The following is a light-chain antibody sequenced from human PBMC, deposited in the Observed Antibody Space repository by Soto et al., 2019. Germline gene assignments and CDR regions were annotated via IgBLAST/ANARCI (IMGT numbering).Light chain of an antibody. J-gene: IGKJ4*02. CDR1: QRVSSN. Sequence: EIVMTQSPATLSVSPGERATLSCRASQRVSSNLAWYQQKPGQAPRLLIYGASTRATGIPARFSGSGSGTEFALSISGLQSEDGAVYSWQLYHSWPPFTFGGGTKVEIK. V-gene: IGKV3-15*01. CDR3: QLYHSWPPFT. CDR2: GAS.